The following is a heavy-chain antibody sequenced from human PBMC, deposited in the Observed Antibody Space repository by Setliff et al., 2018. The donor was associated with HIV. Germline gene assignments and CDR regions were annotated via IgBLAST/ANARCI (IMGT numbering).Heavy chain of an antibody. CDR1: GGTFTNYY. Sequence: SQTLSLTCALYGGTFTNYYWSWVRQAPGKGLEWIGEITDSGHTNYNPSLKSRVIISLDTSKKQFSLMLTSMTAADTAVYYCAGGQIAAAGNGGWFDPWGQGTLVTVSS. V-gene: IGHV4-34*01. CDR2: ITDSGHT. CDR3: AGGQIAAAGNGGWFDP. J-gene: IGHJ5*02. D-gene: IGHD6-13*01.